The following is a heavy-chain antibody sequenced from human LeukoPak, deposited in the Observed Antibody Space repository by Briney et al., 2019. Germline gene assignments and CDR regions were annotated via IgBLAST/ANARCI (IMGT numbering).Heavy chain of an antibody. D-gene: IGHD2-2*01. Sequence: PGGSLRLSRAVSGFTFSSYSMNWVRQAPGKGREGVLYISSSRCSIYYAAFVKGRFTTSRENANNSLYLQMTGLGDEDTAVYYCARDRGPAWFDHWGQGTLVTVSS. J-gene: IGHJ5*02. V-gene: IGHV3-48*02. CDR3: ARDRGPAWFDH. CDR2: ISSSRCSI. CDR1: GFTFSSYS.